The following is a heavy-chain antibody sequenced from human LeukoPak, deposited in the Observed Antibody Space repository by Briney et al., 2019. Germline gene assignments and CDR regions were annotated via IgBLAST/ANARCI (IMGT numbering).Heavy chain of an antibody. V-gene: IGHV4-59*01. CDR2: IYYSGST. J-gene: IGHJ5*02. Sequence: SETLSLTCTVSGGSISSYYWSWIRQPPGKGLEWIGYIYYSGSTNYNPSPKSRVTISVDTSKNQFSLKLSSVTAADTAVYYCARAGYSSGWYSPWWFDPWGQGTLVTVSS. CDR3: ARAGYSSGWYSPWWFDP. CDR1: GGSISSYY. D-gene: IGHD6-19*01.